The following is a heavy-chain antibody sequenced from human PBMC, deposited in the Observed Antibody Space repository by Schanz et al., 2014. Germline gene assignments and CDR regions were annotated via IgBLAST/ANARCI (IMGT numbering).Heavy chain of an antibody. CDR1: GGSISSYY. CDR3: ARGGRRGLNDD. J-gene: IGHJ4*02. D-gene: IGHD3-22*01. CDR2: IYYSGST. Sequence: QVQLPESGPGLVKPSETLSLTCTVSGGSISSYYWSWIRQPPGKGLEWIGYIYYSGSTNYNPSLKSRVTISVDTSKNQFSLKLSSVTAADTAVYYCARGGRRGLNDDWGQGTLVTVSS. V-gene: IGHV4-59*01.